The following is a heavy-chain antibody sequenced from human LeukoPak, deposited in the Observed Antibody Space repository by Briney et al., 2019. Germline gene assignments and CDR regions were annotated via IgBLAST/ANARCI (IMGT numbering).Heavy chain of an antibody. J-gene: IGHJ3*02. Sequence: SETLSLTCTVSGGSISSYYWSWIRQPPGKGLEWIGYIYYSGSTYYNPSLKSRVTISVDTSKNQFSLKLSSVTAADTAVYYCARDQTYYYDSTSTFDIWGQGTMVTVSS. CDR3: ARDQTYYYDSTSTFDI. CDR2: IYYSGST. V-gene: IGHV4-59*12. CDR1: GGSISSYY. D-gene: IGHD3-22*01.